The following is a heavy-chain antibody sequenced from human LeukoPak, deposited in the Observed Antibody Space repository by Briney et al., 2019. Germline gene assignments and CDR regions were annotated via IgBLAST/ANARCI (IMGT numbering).Heavy chain of an antibody. CDR1: GGSIRSYY. V-gene: IGHV4-59*01. CDR3: ARDSIAAAGTLAY. Sequence: SETLSLTCTVSGGSIRSYYWSWIRQPPGKGLEWIGYIYYSGSTNYNPSLKSRLTISVDTSKNQFSLKLSSVTAADTAVYYCARDSIAAAGTLAYWGQGTLVTVSS. J-gene: IGHJ4*02. CDR2: IYYSGST. D-gene: IGHD6-13*01.